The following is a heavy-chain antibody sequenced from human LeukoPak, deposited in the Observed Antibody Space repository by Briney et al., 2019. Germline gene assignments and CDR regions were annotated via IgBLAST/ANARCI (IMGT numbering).Heavy chain of an antibody. Sequence: GGSLRLSCAASGFTLRGYVMNWVGQAQGKGLEWVSAIGGSGGNTYYADSVQGRFTISRDNSKDTVYLQMNSLRAEDTALYYCARGFTGSYDWWGQGTLVTVSS. J-gene: IGHJ4*02. CDR3: ARGFTGSYDW. CDR2: IGGSGGNT. D-gene: IGHD3-10*01. V-gene: IGHV3-23*01. CDR1: GFTLRGYV.